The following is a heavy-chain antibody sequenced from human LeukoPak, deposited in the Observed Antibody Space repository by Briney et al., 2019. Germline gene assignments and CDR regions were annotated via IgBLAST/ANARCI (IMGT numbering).Heavy chain of an antibody. CDR3: TRQGSIRGVVIYGMDV. CDR1: GFTFSGSA. D-gene: IGHD3-10*01. Sequence: GGSLKLSCAASGFTFSGSAMHWVRQASGKGLEWVGRIRTKANSDATAYGASVKGRFTISRDDSKNTAYPQMNSLKTEDTAVYYCTRQGSIRGVVIYGMDVWGQGTTVTVSS. V-gene: IGHV3-73*01. J-gene: IGHJ6*02. CDR2: IRTKANSDAT.